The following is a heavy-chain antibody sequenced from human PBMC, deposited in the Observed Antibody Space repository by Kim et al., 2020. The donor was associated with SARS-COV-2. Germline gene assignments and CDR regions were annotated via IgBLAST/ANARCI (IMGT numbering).Heavy chain of an antibody. J-gene: IGHJ6*02. V-gene: IGHV3-73*01. Sequence: YAASMGGRFTIARDDSKNTAYLQRNSLKTEDTAVYFCTGASPSFYHYAMDVWGQGTTVTVSS. CDR3: TGASPSFYHYAMDV. D-gene: IGHD2-2*01.